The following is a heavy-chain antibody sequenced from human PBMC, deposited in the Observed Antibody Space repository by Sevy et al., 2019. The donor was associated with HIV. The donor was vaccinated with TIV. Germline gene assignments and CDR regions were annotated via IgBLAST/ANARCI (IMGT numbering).Heavy chain of an antibody. J-gene: IGHJ4*02. CDR1: GFTFNNYW. CDR2: IKQDGSDK. D-gene: IGHD7-27*01. V-gene: IGHV3-7*03. Sequence: GGSLRLSCAASGFTFNNYWMTWVRQAPGKGLERVANIKQDGSDKYYMESVKGRFNISRDNTKNSLYLQLNSLRAEDTAVYHCARSWDYWGQMGYWGQGTLVPVSS. CDR3: ARSWDYWGQMGY.